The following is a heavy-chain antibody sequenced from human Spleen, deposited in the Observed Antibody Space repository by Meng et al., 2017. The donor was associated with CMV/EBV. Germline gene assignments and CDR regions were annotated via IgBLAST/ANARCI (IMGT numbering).Heavy chain of an antibody. CDR2: IYYSGST. D-gene: IGHD3-22*01. V-gene: IGHV4-39*07. CDR1: GGSISSSSYY. Sequence: QLQRQEWGPGLVKPSETLSLTCTVSGGSISSSSYYWGWIRQPPGKGLEWIGSIYYSGSTYYNPSLKSRVTISVDTSKNQFSLKLSSVTAADTAVYYCARGDRYYDSSGPFDYWGQGTLVTVSS. CDR3: ARGDRYYDSSGPFDY. J-gene: IGHJ4*02.